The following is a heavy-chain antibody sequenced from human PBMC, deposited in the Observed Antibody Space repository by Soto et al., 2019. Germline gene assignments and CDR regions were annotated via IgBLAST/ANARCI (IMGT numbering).Heavy chain of an antibody. CDR1: GFTFRSYS. CDR2: ISTTSSYI. Sequence: EVQLVESGGGLVKPGGSLRLSCEASGFTFRSYSMNWVRQAPGKGLEGVSSISTTSSYIYYGDSVKGRFTISRDNAKNSLFLQINSLRAEDTAIYYWAREGDDYGDYKRAFDIWGQGTTVTVSS. V-gene: IGHV3-21*01. J-gene: IGHJ3*02. D-gene: IGHD4-17*01. CDR3: AREGDDYGDYKRAFDI.